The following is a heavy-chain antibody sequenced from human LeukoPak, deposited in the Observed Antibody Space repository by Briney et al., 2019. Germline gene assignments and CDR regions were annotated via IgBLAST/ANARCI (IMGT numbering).Heavy chain of an antibody. CDR1: GFTFSSHE. D-gene: IGHD4-11*01. CDR3: ARDGSNFDPFDY. CDR2: ISGSGGSI. Sequence: GGSLRLSCAASGFTFSSHEMNWVRQAPGKGLEWVSYISGSGGSIDYTESVEGRFTISRDNARNSLYLQMNSLRAEDTAVYCCARDGSNFDPFDYWGQGTLVTVSS. J-gene: IGHJ4*02. V-gene: IGHV3-48*03.